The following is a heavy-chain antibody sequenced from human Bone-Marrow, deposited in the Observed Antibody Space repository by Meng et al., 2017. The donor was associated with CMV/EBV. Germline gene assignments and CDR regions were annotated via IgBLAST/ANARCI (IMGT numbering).Heavy chain of an antibody. CDR3: AELTIFGVATDNKENAFDI. Sequence: GGSLRLSCAASGFTFSSYWMHWVRQAPGKGLVWVSRINSDGSSTSYADSVKGRFTISRDNAKNTLYLQMNSLRAEDTAVYYCAELTIFGVATDNKENAFDIWGQGTRVTVSS. D-gene: IGHD3-3*01. CDR1: GFTFSSYW. J-gene: IGHJ3*02. V-gene: IGHV3-74*01. CDR2: INSDGSST.